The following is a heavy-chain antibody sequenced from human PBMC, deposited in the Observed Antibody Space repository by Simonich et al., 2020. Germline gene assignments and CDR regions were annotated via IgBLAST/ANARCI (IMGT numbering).Heavy chain of an antibody. D-gene: IGHD1-1*01. CDR3: ARQLNDFDI. CDR1: GYSFTSYW. J-gene: IGHJ3*02. CDR2: IEPGAADT. Sequence: EVQLVQSGAEVKKPGESLKISCKGSGYSFTSYWIGWVRQMPGKGLEWRGCIEPGAADTRYSPSFQGQVTISADKSISTAYLQWSSLKASDTAMYYWARQLNDFDIWGQGTMVTVSS. V-gene: IGHV5-51*01.